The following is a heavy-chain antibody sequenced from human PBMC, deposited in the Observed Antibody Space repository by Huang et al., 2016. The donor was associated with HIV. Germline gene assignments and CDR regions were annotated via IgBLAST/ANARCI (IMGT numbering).Heavy chain of an antibody. J-gene: IGHJ3*02. Sequence: QVQLVESGGGVVQPGGSLRLSCAASGFTFSSYGRHWVRQSSGKVLGWVAFIRFDGSKKYYADSVKGRFTISRDNSKNTLYLQMNSLRAEDTAVYYCAKVPHPRDYGDYVGGAFDIWGQGTMVTVSS. CDR2: IRFDGSKK. D-gene: IGHD4-17*01. V-gene: IGHV3-30*02. CDR3: AKVPHPRDYGDYVGGAFDI. CDR1: GFTFSSYG.